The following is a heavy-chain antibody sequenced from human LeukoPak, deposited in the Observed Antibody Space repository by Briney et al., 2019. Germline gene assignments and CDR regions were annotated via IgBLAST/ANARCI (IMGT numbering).Heavy chain of an antibody. CDR3: AKRPADCSRASCPLINFYYYGMDV. Sequence: GGSLRLSCAASGFTFNNYVMNWVRQAPGKGLEWVSAITDSSTSTYYADSVKGRFTISRHNSKNTLYLQMNSLRAEDTAVYYCAKRPADCSRASCPLINFYYYGMDVWGQGTTVTVSS. CDR1: GFTFNNYV. J-gene: IGHJ6*02. D-gene: IGHD2-2*01. V-gene: IGHV3-23*01. CDR2: ITDSSTST.